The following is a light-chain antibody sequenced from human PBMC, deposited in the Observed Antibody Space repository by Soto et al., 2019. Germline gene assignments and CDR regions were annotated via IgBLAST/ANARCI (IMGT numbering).Light chain of an antibody. Sequence: IVLTQSPATLSLSPGERAALSCWASQSLGTSLAWYQHRPGQSPRLLLYRASNRAAGIPARFSGSGYGPGFTPAISSLEPEDFGTYYCQQRASCPLTFGGGTKVEI. CDR3: QQRASCPLT. V-gene: IGKV3-11*01. CDR2: RAS. CDR1: QSLGTS. J-gene: IGKJ4*01.